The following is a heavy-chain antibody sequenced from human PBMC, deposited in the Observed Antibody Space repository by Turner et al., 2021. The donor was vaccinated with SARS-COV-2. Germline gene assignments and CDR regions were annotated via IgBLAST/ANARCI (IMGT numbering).Heavy chain of an antibody. V-gene: IGHV4-39*01. CDR3: GRLMDTAMDYYGMDV. D-gene: IGHD5-18*01. CDR1: GGSISSSSYY. Sequence: QLQLQESVPGLVTPSETQSLACTVSGGSISSSSYYGGWIRQPTGKGLEWIGSIYYSGITYYNPYLKIRVTIYVDTSKNQFCLKLSSVTAAETAVYYCGRLMDTAMDYYGMDVWGQGTTVTVSS. CDR2: IYYSGIT. J-gene: IGHJ6*02.